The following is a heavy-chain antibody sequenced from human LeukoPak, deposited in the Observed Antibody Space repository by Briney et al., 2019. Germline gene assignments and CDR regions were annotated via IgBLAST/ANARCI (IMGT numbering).Heavy chain of an antibody. D-gene: IGHD5-12*01. J-gene: IGHJ4*02. CDR1: GLTFSNYG. CDR2: ISGSGGST. V-gene: IGHV3-23*01. CDR3: AKSEYSGYDLFGRYFDY. Sequence: PGGSLRLSCAASGLTFSNYGMSWVRQAPGKGLEWVSSISGSGGSTYYADSVKGRFTISRDNSKNTLYLQMNSLRAEDTAVYYCAKSEYSGYDLFGRYFDYWGQGTLVTVSS.